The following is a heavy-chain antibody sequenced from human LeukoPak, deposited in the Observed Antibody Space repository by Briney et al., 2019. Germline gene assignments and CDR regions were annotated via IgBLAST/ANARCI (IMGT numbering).Heavy chain of an antibody. Sequence: GGSLRLSCSASGVIFSDSDLRWFRQAPGKGLEYLARIRSRDSSTNYADSVRGRFTIARDNSNNQLYLQTNTLRTEDTAVYYCAKGTGYHYGRALDYWGQGPLVTVSS. CDR2: IRSRDSST. V-gene: IGHV3-64*04. CDR3: AKGTGYHYGRALDY. D-gene: IGHD5-18*01. CDR1: GVIFSDSD. J-gene: IGHJ4*02.